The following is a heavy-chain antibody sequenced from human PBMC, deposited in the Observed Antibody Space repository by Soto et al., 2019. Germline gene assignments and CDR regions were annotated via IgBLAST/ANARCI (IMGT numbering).Heavy chain of an antibody. V-gene: IGHV4-30-4*01. CDR1: GDSFSSGDYK. D-gene: IGHD4-17*01. CDR3: ARSGDYVDCEY. J-gene: IGHJ4*02. CDR2: TYYSGYT. Sequence: QVQLQESGPGLVKPSQTLSLTCTVSGDSFSSGDYKWSWIRQPPGKGLEWIGYTYYSGYTYNNPSLKSRLTTSVDTSKHQFSLKLSSVTAADTAVSYCARSGDYVDCEYWGQGTRVNVS.